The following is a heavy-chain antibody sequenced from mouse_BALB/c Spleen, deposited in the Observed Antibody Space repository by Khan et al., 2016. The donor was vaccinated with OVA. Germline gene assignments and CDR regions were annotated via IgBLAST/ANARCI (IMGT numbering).Heavy chain of an antibody. V-gene: IGHV2-3*01. CDR3: ANCYHDRSFYFDY. CDR2: IWGDGST. CDR1: VFSLTNYG. J-gene: IGHJ2*01. Sequence: VQLQESGPGLVAPSQSLSITCTVSVFSLTNYGVNWVRQPPGKGLEWLGEIWGDGSTNYPSGLISRLSISKDNSKSQVFLKLNSLQTDDTATYXCANCYHDRSFYFDYWGQGTTLTVSS. D-gene: IGHD2-12*01.